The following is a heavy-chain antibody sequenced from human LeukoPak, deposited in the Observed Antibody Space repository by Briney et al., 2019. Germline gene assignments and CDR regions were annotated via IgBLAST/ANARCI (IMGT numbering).Heavy chain of an antibody. V-gene: IGHV4-4*09. CDR3: ARHKGGRYSGSYLDY. J-gene: IGHJ4*02. Sequence: SETLSLTCTVSGGSISNYYWSWIRQPPGKGLEWIGYIYTSGSTNYNPSLKSRVTISVDTSKNQFSLKLSSVTAADTAVYYCARHKGGRYSGSYLDYWGQATLVTVSS. CDR1: GGSISNYY. D-gene: IGHD1-26*01. CDR2: IYTSGST.